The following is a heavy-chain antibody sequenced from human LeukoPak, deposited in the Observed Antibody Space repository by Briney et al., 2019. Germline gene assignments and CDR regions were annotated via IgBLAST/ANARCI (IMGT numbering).Heavy chain of an antibody. CDR2: INPNSGGT. D-gene: IGHD3-22*01. Sequence: AAVKVSCKTSGYTFTGYYMHWVRQAPGQGLEWMGWINPNSGGTNYAQKFQDRVTMTGDTSISTAYMELSRLTSDDTAVYYCARAPMIVVVFPPRLDYWGQGTLVTVSS. CDR3: ARAPMIVVVFPPRLDY. J-gene: IGHJ4*02. V-gene: IGHV1-2*02. CDR1: GYTFTGYY.